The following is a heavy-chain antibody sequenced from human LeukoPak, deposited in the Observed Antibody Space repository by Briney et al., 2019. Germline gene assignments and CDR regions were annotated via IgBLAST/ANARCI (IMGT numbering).Heavy chain of an antibody. V-gene: IGHV3-7*03. CDR2: IKQDASQR. CDR1: GFTFTSYW. CDR3: ARSLRAAWLVHDY. J-gene: IGHJ4*02. D-gene: IGHD6-19*01. Sequence: PGGSLRLSCVASGFTFTSYWMSWVRQAPGKGLEWVANIKQDASQRHYVDSVKGRFTISRDNVKSILYLQMNSLNVEDTAVYYCARSLRAAWLVHDYWGQGTLVSVFS.